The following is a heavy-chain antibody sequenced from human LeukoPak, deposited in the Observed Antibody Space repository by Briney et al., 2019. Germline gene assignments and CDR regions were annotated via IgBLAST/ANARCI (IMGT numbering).Heavy chain of an antibody. CDR1: GFTFSTYV. CDR3: VRGTGY. V-gene: IGHV3-64D*06. CDR2: ISSNGDNT. Sequence: GGSPRLSCSVSGFTFSTYVMHWVRQAPGKGLEYVSAISSNGDNTYYADSVKGRFTISRDNSKNTLYLQMSSLRADDTAVYYCVRGTGYWGQGTLVTVSS. J-gene: IGHJ4*02.